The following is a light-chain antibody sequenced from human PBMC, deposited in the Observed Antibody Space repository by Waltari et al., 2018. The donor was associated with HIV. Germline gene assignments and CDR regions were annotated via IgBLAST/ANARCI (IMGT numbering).Light chain of an antibody. V-gene: IGKV3-20*01. CDR3: QQYGSSPQT. CDR2: AAS. J-gene: IGKJ2*01. Sequence: EVVLTQSPDTLSLSPGEGAVLSCRASQSVNSNSLAWYQQKPGQAPRLLIFAASSRATGIPDRFSGSGSGTDFTLAISGLKPEDFATYYCQQYGSSPQTFGQETKLEIK. CDR1: QSVNSNS.